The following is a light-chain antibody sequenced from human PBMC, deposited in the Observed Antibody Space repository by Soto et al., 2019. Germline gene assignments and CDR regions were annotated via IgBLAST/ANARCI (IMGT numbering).Light chain of an antibody. CDR3: GPWDGSLNPVVV. V-gene: IGLV1-51*02. CDR2: EDD. Sequence: QAVLTQPPSVSAAPGQKVTISCSGSVSNIGKNYVSWYQHLPGTAPKLLIYEDDLRPSGIPDRFSGSKSGTSATLAITRLETGDEAYYYCGPWDGSLNPVVVFGGGTKLTVL. CDR1: VSNIGKNY. J-gene: IGLJ2*01.